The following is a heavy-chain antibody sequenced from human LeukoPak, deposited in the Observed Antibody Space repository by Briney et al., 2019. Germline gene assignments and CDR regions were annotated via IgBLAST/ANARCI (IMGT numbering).Heavy chain of an antibody. Sequence: SCKASGYTFSSFWMHWVRQAPGKALVWVSRINSDGSSTSYADSVKGRFTISRDNAKNTLYLQMNSLRAEDTAVYYCAREVIVGTEIDYWGQGTLVTVSS. D-gene: IGHD1-26*01. CDR1: GYTFSSFW. J-gene: IGHJ4*02. V-gene: IGHV3-74*01. CDR3: AREVIVGTEIDY. CDR2: INSDGSST.